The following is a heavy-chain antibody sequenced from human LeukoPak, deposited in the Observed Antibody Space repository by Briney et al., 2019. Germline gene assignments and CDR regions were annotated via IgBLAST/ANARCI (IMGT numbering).Heavy chain of an antibody. CDR1: GGSISSGGYY. J-gene: IGHJ3*02. D-gene: IGHD2-2*01. Sequence: PSQTLSLTCTVSGGSISSGGYYWSWIRQPPGKGLEWIGYIYHSGSTNYNPSLKSRVTISVDTPKNQFSLKLSSVTAADTAVYYCAGGPSFDIVVVPAAVDIWGQGTMVTVSS. V-gene: IGHV4-30-2*05. CDR3: AGGPSFDIVVVPAAVDI. CDR2: IYHSGST.